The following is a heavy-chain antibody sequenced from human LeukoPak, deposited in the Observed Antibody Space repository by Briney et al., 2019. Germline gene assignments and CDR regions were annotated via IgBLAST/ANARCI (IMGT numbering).Heavy chain of an antibody. CDR1: GFTFSSYS. D-gene: IGHD2-2*01. J-gene: IGHJ4*02. CDR3: ARESLYCSSTSCYKANPDY. CDR2: ISSSSSYI. Sequence: GGSLRLSCAASGFTFSSYSMNCVRHAPGKGLEWVSSISSSSSYIYYADSVKGRFTISRDNAKNSLYLQMNSLRAEDTAVYYCARESLYCSSTSCYKANPDYWGQGTLVTVSS. V-gene: IGHV3-21*01.